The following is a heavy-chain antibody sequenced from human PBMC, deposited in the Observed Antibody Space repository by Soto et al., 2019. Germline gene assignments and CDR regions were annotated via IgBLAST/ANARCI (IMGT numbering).Heavy chain of an antibody. J-gene: IGHJ4*02. Sequence: QVQLQESGPGLVKPSETLSLTCTVSGGSISSYYWSWIRQPPGKGLEWIGYIHYSGSTNYNPSLNSRVTISVDPSKHQVSLKLSSVTAADTAVYYCARSRGGYFGYWGQGPLVTVSS. CDR2: IHYSGST. D-gene: IGHD3-22*01. CDR3: ARSRGGYFGY. V-gene: IGHV4-59*01. CDR1: GGSISSYY.